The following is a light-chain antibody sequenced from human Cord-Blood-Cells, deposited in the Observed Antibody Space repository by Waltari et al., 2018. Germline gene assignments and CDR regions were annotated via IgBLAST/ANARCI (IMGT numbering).Light chain of an antibody. CDR3: QQSYSTPYT. CDR2: AAS. J-gene: IGKJ2*01. Sequence: DIQMTQSPSSLSASVGDRVTITCRASQSISSYLNWYQQKPGKAPKLLFYAASSLQSGVPSRFSVSGSGTDFTLTISSLQPEYFATYYCQQSYSTPYTFGQGTKLEIK. CDR1: QSISSY. V-gene: IGKV1-39*01.